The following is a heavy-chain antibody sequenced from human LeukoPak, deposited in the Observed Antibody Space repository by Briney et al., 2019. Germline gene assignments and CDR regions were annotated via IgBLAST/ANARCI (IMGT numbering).Heavy chain of an antibody. Sequence: PGGSLRLSCAASGFTFSSYAMSWVRQAPGKGLEWVSAISGSCGSTYYADSVKGRFTISRDNSKNTLYLQMNSLRAEDTAVYYCAKDYTECSGGSCYGVYYFDYWGQGTLVTVSS. D-gene: IGHD2-15*01. V-gene: IGHV3-23*01. CDR3: AKDYTECSGGSCYGVYYFDY. CDR1: GFTFSSYA. CDR2: ISGSCGST. J-gene: IGHJ4*02.